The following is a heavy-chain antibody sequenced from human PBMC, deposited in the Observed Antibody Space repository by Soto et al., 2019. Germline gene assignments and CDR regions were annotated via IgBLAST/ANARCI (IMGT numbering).Heavy chain of an antibody. Sequence: ASVKVSFKTSGYTFTSYAIHMVRPPPGQRLEWVGWINSRNDHTKYSQTYHGRVNNTTDTSASTAYMELSSLRSEDTAVYYCVRDRGGPQGYYDIFTDAFDVWGQGTKVTVSS. CDR3: VRDRGGPQGYYDIFTDAFDV. D-gene: IGHD3-9*01. V-gene: IGHV1-3*01. J-gene: IGHJ3*01. CDR1: GYTFTSYA. CDR2: INSRNDHT.